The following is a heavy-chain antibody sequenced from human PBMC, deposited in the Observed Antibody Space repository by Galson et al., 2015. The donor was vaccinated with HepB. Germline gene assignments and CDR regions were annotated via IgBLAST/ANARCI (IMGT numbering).Heavy chain of an antibody. D-gene: IGHD4-17*01. CDR3: AKESTVTTKNWFDP. Sequence: SLRLSCAASGFSFSSYGMHWVRQAPGKGLEWVSFIWYDGTNEYYADSVKGRFTISRDNSKNTLYLQMNSLRAEDTAVYYCAKESTVTTKNWFDPWGQGTLVTVSS. V-gene: IGHV3-30*02. CDR2: IWYDGTNE. CDR1: GFSFSSYG. J-gene: IGHJ5*02.